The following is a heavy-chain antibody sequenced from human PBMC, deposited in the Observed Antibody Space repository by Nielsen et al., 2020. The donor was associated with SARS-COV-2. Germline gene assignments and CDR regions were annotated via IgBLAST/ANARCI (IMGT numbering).Heavy chain of an antibody. D-gene: IGHD2-2*02. CDR2: VYHSGAT. V-gene: IGHV4-4*02. Sequence: SETLSLTCAVFGGSVNTHAWWSWVRQAPGKGLEWIGEVYHSGATNYNPSLRSRVTLSMDKSKNQFSLRLTSVSAADTAVYFCARGDLVVVPSPLLGLGPIYYFSLDVWGKGTTVTVSS. J-gene: IGHJ6*03. CDR3: ARGDLVVVPSPLLGLGPIYYFSLDV. CDR1: GGSVNTHAW.